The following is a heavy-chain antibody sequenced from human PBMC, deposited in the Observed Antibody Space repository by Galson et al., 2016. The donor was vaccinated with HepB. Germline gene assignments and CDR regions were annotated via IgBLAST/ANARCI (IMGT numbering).Heavy chain of an antibody. CDR2: ITAGYANT. V-gene: IGHV1-3*01. D-gene: IGHD2-2*03. Sequence: SVKVSCKASGYTFSRYGVHWVRQAPGQSLEWMGSITAGYANTKYSQKFQGRVTITRDTSASTAYMALSSLRSEDTALYYCARDYSGYSGAGAGPWGQGTLVTVSS. CDR3: ARDYSGYSGAGAGP. CDR1: GYTFSRYG. J-gene: IGHJ5*02.